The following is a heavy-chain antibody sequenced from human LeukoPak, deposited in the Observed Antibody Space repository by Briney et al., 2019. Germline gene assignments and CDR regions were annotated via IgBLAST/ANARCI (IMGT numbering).Heavy chain of an antibody. D-gene: IGHD6-6*01. Sequence: SETLSLTCTVSGGSISSYYWSWIRQPPGKGLEWIGYIYYSGSTNYNPSLKSRVTISVDTSKNQFSLKLSSVTAADTAVYYCARVGREAARPTPDYWGQGTLVTVSS. CDR2: IYYSGST. CDR1: GGSISSYY. CDR3: ARVGREAARPTPDY. J-gene: IGHJ4*02. V-gene: IGHV4-59*12.